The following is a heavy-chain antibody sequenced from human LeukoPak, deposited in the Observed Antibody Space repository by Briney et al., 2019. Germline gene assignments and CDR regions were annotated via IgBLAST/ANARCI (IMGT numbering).Heavy chain of an antibody. D-gene: IGHD3-22*01. Sequence: ASVKVSCKVSGYTLTELSMHWVRQAPGKGLAWMGGFDPEDGETVYAQKFQGRVTMTEGTSTDTVYMELSSLRSEDTAVYYCATEANSYYYYWGQGTLVTVSS. CDR3: ATEANSYYYY. V-gene: IGHV1-24*01. CDR1: GYTLTELS. J-gene: IGHJ4*02. CDR2: FDPEDGET.